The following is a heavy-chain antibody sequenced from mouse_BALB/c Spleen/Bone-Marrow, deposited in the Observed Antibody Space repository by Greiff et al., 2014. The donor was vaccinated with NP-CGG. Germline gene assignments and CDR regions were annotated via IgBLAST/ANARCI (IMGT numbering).Heavy chain of an antibody. CDR1: GYIFTSYW. CDR3: ARTSNPAMDY. V-gene: IGHV1S132*01. J-gene: IGHJ4*01. D-gene: IGHD2-5*01. Sequence: VQLVESGAELVRPGASVKLSCKTSGYIFTSYWIHWIKQRSGQGLEWIARIYPGTDSTYYNEKFKGKATLTADKSSNTAYMQQGSLKSDDYAVYFCARTSNPAMDYWGQGTSVTVSS. CDR2: IYPGTDST.